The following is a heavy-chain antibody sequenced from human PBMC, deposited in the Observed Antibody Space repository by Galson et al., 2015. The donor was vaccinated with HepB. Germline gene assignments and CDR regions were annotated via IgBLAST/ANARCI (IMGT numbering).Heavy chain of an antibody. CDR2: IKSKTDGGTT. CDR3: TTESIVVVPAAILSVMDTAMVTVDY. CDR1: GFTFSNAW. D-gene: IGHD2-2*02. J-gene: IGHJ4*02. V-gene: IGHV3-15*07. Sequence: SLRLSCAASGFTFSNAWMNWVRQAPGKGLEWVGRIKSKTDGGTTDYAAPVKGRFTISRDDSKNTLYLQMNSLKTEDTAVYYCTTESIVVVPAAILSVMDTAMVTVDYWGQGTLVTVSS.